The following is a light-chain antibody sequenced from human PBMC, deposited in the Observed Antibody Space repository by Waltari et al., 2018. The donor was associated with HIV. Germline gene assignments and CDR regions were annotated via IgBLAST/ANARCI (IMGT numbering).Light chain of an antibody. CDR2: DAS. J-gene: IGKJ3*01. CDR3: QQYDNVPVT. CDR1: HDISSY. V-gene: IGKV1-33*01. Sequence: DIQMTQSPSSLSASIGDRVTITCQASHDISSYLNWYQQKPGKAPKLLIYDASDLETGVPSRFSGSGSGTEFTFTISSLQPVDIATYYCQQYDNVPVTFGPGTKVEIK.